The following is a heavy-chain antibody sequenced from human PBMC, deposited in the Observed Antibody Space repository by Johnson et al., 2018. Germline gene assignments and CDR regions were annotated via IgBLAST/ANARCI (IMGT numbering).Heavy chain of an antibody. CDR2: IHDSGST. CDR3: ARGGGADYYYGMDV. V-gene: IGHV4-59*01. CDR1: GGSISSYY. Sequence: QVQLQESGPGLVKXSETLSLXCTVFGGSISSYYWSWIRQPPGKGLEWIGYIHDSGSTNYNHSLQRRVTISVDTSKNQFSLKLSSVTAADTAVYYCARGGGADYYYGMDVWGQGTTVTVSS. D-gene: IGHD1-26*01. J-gene: IGHJ6*02.